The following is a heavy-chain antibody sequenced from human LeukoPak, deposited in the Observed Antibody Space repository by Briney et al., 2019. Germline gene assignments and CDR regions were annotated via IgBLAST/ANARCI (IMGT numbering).Heavy chain of an antibody. V-gene: IGHV4-39*01. CDR2: VYFTGST. CDR3: ARHSSGYYYYYYMDV. D-gene: IGHD3-22*01. J-gene: IGHJ6*03. Sequence: SETLSLTCTVSGGSVNSNNYYWAWVRQPPGKGLEWIGAVYFTGSTQYNPSLKSRVTISVDTSKNQFSLKLSSVTAADTAVYYCARHSSGYYYYYYMDVWGKGTTVTISS. CDR1: GGSVNSNNYY.